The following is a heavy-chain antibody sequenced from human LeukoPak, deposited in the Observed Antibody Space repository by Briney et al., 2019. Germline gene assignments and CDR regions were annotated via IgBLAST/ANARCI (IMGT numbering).Heavy chain of an antibody. CDR3: ARDRSKYSYGYRDAFDI. CDR2: IYYTGNT. J-gene: IGHJ3*02. CDR1: GGSISSGGYS. D-gene: IGHD5-18*01. Sequence: PSQTLSLTCAVSGGSISSGGYSWSWIRQPPGKAMEFIAYIYYTGNTYFNPSLKSRVTMSVDTSKNQFSLKLSSVTAADTAVYYCARDRSKYSYGYRDAFDIWGQGTMVTVSS. V-gene: IGHV4-30-4*07.